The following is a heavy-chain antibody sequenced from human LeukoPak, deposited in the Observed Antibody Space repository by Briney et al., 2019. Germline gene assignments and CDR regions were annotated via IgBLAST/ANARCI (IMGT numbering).Heavy chain of an antibody. Sequence: PGGSLRLSCAASGYTVSSNYMSWVRQAPGKGLEWVSVIYSGGSTYYADSVKGRFTISRDNSKNTLCLQMNSLRAEDTAVYYCARKGDLDAFDIWGQGTMVTVSS. CDR2: IYSGGST. D-gene: IGHD2-21*02. CDR3: ARKGDLDAFDI. V-gene: IGHV3-53*01. CDR1: GYTVSSNY. J-gene: IGHJ3*02.